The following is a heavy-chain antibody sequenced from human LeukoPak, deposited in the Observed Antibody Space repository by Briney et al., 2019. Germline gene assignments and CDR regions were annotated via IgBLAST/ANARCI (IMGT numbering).Heavy chain of an antibody. J-gene: IGHJ4*02. CDR1: GGSISSSSYY. CDR2: IYYSGST. D-gene: IGHD3-10*01. CDR3: ARLGLWFGESNYFDY. Sequence: SETLSLTCTVPGGSISSSSYYWGWIRQPPGKGLEWIGSIYYSGSTYYNPSLKSRATISVDTSKNQFSLKLSSVTAADTAVYYCARLGLWFGESNYFDYWGQGTLVTVSS. V-gene: IGHV4-39*01.